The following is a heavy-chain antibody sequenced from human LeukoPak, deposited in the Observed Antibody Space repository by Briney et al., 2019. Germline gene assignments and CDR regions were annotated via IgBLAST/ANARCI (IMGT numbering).Heavy chain of an antibody. V-gene: IGHV3-30*18. D-gene: IGHD6-6*01. CDR1: GFTFNFYT. CDR3: AKDEYSSA. Sequence: GGSLRLSCEASGFTFNFYTMTWVRQAPGKGLEWVAVISYDGSNKYYADSVKGRFTISRDNSKNTLYLQMNSLRAEDTAVYYCAKDEYSSAWGQGTLVTVSS. CDR2: ISYDGSNK. J-gene: IGHJ5*02.